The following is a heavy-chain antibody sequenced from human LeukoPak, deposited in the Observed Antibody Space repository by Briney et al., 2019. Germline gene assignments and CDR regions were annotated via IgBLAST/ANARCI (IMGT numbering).Heavy chain of an antibody. CDR1: GFTFRYYA. V-gene: IGHV3-23*01. CDR3: VKPGLTHAFDM. CDR2: ISVIGDST. J-gene: IGHJ3*02. Sequence: PGGSLRLSCAASGFTFRYYAMSWVRQAPGKGLEWVSSISVIGDSTYYADSVKGRFTISRDNSKNTLYLQMNSLRAEDTAVYFCVKPGLTHAFDMWGQGTLVIVSS.